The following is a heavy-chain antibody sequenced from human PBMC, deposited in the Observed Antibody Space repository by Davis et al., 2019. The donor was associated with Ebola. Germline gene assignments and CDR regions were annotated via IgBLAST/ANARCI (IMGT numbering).Heavy chain of an antibody. V-gene: IGHV4-39*01. CDR2: IYYSGST. CDR1: GGSISSSSYY. Sequence: PLETLSLTCTVSGGSISSSSYYWGWIRQPPGKGLEWIGSIYYSGSTYYNPSLKSRVTISVDTSKNQFSLKLSSVTAADTAVYYCARPQGIAARGWGQGTLVTVSS. D-gene: IGHD6-13*01. J-gene: IGHJ4*02. CDR3: ARPQGIAARG.